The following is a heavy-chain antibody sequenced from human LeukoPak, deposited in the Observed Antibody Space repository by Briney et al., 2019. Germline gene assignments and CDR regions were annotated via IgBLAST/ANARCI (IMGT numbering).Heavy chain of an antibody. D-gene: IGHD3-16*01. CDR1: GGTFSSYA. CDR2: IIPIFGTA. V-gene: IGHV1-69*05. CDR3: ARVSIRVWGSPYYFDY. J-gene: IGHJ4*02. Sequence: ASVKVSCKASGGTFSSYAISWVRQAPGQGLEWMGGIIPIFGTANYAQKFQGRVTITTDESTSTAYMELSSLRSDDTAVYYCARVSIRVWGSPYYFDYWGQGTLVTVSS.